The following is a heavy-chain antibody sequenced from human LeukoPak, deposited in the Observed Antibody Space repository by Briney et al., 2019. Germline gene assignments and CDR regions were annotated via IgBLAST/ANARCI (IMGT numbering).Heavy chain of an antibody. CDR2: IIPIFGTA. J-gene: IGHJ3*02. Sequence: SVKVSCKASGGTFSSYAISWVRQAPGQGLEWMGGIIPIFGTANYAQKFQGRVTITADESTSTAYMELSSLRSEDTAVYYCARVATAVVHDAFDIWGQGTMVTVSS. CDR3: ARVATAVVHDAFDI. V-gene: IGHV1-69*01. D-gene: IGHD5-18*01. CDR1: GGTFSSYA.